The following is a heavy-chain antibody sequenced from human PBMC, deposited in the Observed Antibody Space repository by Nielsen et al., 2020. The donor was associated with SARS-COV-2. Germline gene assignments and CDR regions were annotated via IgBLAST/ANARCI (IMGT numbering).Heavy chain of an antibody. J-gene: IGHJ4*02. CDR3: ARQGWYSSSWYSDY. CDR2: ISSSGSTI. V-gene: IGHV3-48*03. D-gene: IGHD6-13*01. Sequence: GGSLRLSCAASGFTFSSYEMNWVRQAPGKGLEWVSYISSSGSTIYYADSVKGRFTISRDNSKNTLYLQMNSLRAEDTALYHCARQGWYSSSWYSDYWGQGTLVTVSS. CDR1: GFTFSSYE.